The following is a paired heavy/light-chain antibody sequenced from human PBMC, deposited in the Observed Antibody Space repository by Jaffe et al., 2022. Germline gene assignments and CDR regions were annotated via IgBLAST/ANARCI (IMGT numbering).Heavy chain of an antibody. CDR3: ASPGVRDGYNFDI. Sequence: EMQLVESGGGLVQPGGSLRLSCAASEFTFSSYWMHWVRQAPGKGLVWVSRMNSDGSTTNYADSVKGRFTISRDNARNTLYLQMNSLRAEDTAVYYCASPGVRDGYNFDIWGQGTMVTVSS. CDR2: MNSDGSTT. J-gene: IGHJ3*02. CDR1: EFTFSSYW. V-gene: IGHV3-74*01. D-gene: IGHD5-12*01.
Light chain of an antibody. CDR2: DVT. J-gene: IGLJ1*01. Sequence: QSALTQPRSVSGSPGQSVAISCTGTSSDVGGNNLVSWYQQHPGKAPKLIIYDVTKRPSGVPDRFSGSKSGNTASLTISGLLAGDEADYYCCSYAGSNTFYVFGTGTTVTVL. CDR1: SSDVGGNNL. CDR3: CSYAGSNTFYV. V-gene: IGLV2-11*01.